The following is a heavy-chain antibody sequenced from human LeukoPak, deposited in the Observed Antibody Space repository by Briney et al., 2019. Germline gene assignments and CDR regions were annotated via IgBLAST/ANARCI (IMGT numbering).Heavy chain of an antibody. V-gene: IGHV4-59*08. J-gene: IGHJ3*02. D-gene: IGHD1-14*01. Sequence: SETLSLTCTVSGGSINSYYWSWIRQPPGKGLEWIGYIYYTGGETNYNPSLKSRLTISVDTSKNQFSLMLTSVTAADTAVYHCARQPGGTAAFDIWAQGTMVTVSS. CDR2: IYYTGGET. CDR3: ARQPGGTAAFDI. CDR1: GGSINSYY.